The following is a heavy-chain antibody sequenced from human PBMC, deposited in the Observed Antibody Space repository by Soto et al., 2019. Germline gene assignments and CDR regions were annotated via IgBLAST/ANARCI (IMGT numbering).Heavy chain of an antibody. CDR3: ARLHSSGWDFFDY. CDR2: INPNSGGT. V-gene: IGHV1-2*04. J-gene: IGHJ4*02. D-gene: IGHD6-19*01. CDR1: GYTFTGYY. Sequence: ASVKVSCKASGYTFTGYYMHWVRRAPGQGLEWMGWINPNSGGTNYAQKFQGWVTMTRDTSISTAYMELSRLRSDDTAVYYCARLHSSGWDFFDYWGQGTLVTVSS.